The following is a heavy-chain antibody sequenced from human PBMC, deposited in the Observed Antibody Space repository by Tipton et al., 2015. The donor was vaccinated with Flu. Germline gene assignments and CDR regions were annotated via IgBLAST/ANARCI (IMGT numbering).Heavy chain of an antibody. Sequence: SLRLSCAASGFTFSSYAMHWVRQAPGKGLEWVAVISYDGSNKYYADSVKGRFTISRDNSKNTLYLQMNSLRAEETAVYYCAREAYDYVWGSYDYFVYWGQGTLVTVSS. V-gene: IGHV3-30*04. CDR3: AREAYDYVWGSYDYFVY. CDR2: ISYDGSNK. CDR1: GFTFSSYA. D-gene: IGHD3-16*01. J-gene: IGHJ4*02.